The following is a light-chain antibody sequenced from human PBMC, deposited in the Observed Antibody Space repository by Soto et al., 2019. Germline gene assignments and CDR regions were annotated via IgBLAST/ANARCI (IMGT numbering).Light chain of an antibody. Sequence: MTQSPLSLPVTPGEPASISGRSSQSISSYLNWCQQKPGKAPKXVIYAASSLQSGVPSRFSGSGSGTDFTLTISILQTEDFATDYCQHSYSTTWPFCQGTKVDIK. CDR3: QHSYSTTWP. V-gene: IGKV1-39*01. CDR1: QSISSY. CDR2: AAS. J-gene: IGKJ1*01.